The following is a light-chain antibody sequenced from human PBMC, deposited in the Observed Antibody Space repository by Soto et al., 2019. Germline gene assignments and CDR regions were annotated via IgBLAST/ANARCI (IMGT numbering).Light chain of an antibody. Sequence: DIQMTQSPSSLSASVGDRVTITCRASQGVANYLGWYQQKPGKVPKALIYGVSTLQSGVPSRFSGSVSDTDFTLTISSLQPEDAATYYCQHYRSAQMTFGQGTKVEIK. V-gene: IGKV1-27*01. CDR1: QGVANY. CDR3: QHYRSAQMT. J-gene: IGKJ1*01. CDR2: GVS.